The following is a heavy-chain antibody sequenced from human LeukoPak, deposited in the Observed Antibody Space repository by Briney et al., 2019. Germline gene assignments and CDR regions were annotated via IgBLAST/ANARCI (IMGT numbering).Heavy chain of an antibody. CDR3: ARDFPIFDSRDY. D-gene: IGHD3-22*01. V-gene: IGHV3-30*14. Sequence: GRSLRLSCAASGFTFSSYAMHWVRQAPGKGLEWVAVISYDGSNKYYADSVKGRFTISRDNSRNTLYLQMHSLRAEDTAVYYCARDFPIFDSRDYWGQGTLVTVSS. J-gene: IGHJ4*02. CDR1: GFTFSSYA. CDR2: ISYDGSNK.